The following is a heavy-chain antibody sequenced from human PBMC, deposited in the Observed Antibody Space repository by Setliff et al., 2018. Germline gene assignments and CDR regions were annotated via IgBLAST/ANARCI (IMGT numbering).Heavy chain of an antibody. CDR3: ARTFTGRYFDL. Sequence: SETLSLTCTVSGGSISSYYWSWIRQPPGKGLEWIGYIYYSGSTNYNPSLKSRVTISVDTSKNQISLKLSSVTAADTAVYYCARTFTGRYFDLWGRGTLVTVSS. J-gene: IGHJ2*01. V-gene: IGHV4-59*12. CDR1: GGSISSYY. CDR2: IYYSGST.